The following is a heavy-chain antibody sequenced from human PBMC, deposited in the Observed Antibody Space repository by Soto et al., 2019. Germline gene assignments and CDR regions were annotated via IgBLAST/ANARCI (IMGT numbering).Heavy chain of an antibody. CDR1: GGAFSGYY. CDR2: INHSGTI. CDR3: ARADRTLVTSYSLDV. V-gene: IGHV4-34*01. J-gene: IGHJ6*02. D-gene: IGHD2-21*02. Sequence: QVQLQQWGAGLLKPSETLSLTCAVYGGAFSGYYWTWIRQPPGKGLEWIGEINHSGTINFNPSLKSRLTISLDTSKKRFSLTLSSVTDADTAAYYCARADRTLVTSYSLDVWGQGTTVTVSS.